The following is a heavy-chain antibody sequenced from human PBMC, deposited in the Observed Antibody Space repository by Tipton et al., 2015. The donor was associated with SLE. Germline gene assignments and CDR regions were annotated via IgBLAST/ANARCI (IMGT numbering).Heavy chain of an antibody. CDR3: ARRLDSWSGAMDF. CDR1: GGSFSGYY. D-gene: IGHD3-3*01. CDR2: INHSGTT. J-gene: IGHJ4*02. Sequence: TLSLTCAVYGGSFSGYYWSWIRQPPGKGLGWIGEINHSGTTYYNPSLKSRVTISVDTSKNLFSLKVTSVTAADTAVYYCARRLDSWSGAMDFWGQGTLVTVSS. V-gene: IGHV4-34*01.